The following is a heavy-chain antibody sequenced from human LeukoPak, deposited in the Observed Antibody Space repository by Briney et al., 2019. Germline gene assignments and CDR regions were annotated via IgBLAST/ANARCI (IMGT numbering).Heavy chain of an antibody. CDR2: IRYDGSNK. V-gene: IGHV3-30*02. Sequence: SGGSLRLSCAASGFTFSSYGMHWIRQAPGKGLEWVAFIRYDGSNKYYADSVKGRFTISRDNSKNTLYLQMNSLRAEDTAVYYCAKDPSRGPKRDYWGQGTLVTVSS. CDR3: AKDPSRGPKRDY. CDR1: GFTFSSYG. J-gene: IGHJ4*02.